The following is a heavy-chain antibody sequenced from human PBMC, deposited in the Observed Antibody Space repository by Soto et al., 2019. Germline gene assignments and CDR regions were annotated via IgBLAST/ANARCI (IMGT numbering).Heavy chain of an antibody. Sequence: QVQLQQWGAGLLKPSETLSLTCAVYGGSFSGYYWNWIRQPPGKGLEWIGEINHSGSTNYNPSLMTRFTTSVDTSKNQFSLKLSSVTAADTAVYCCARGWGEGSGSYTPPYGMDVWGQGTTVTVSS. J-gene: IGHJ6*02. CDR3: ARGWGEGSGSYTPPYGMDV. V-gene: IGHV4-34*01. D-gene: IGHD3-10*01. CDR1: GGSFSGYY. CDR2: INHSGST.